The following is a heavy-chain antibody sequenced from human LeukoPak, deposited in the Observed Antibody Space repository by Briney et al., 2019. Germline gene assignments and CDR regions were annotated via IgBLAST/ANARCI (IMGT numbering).Heavy chain of an antibody. J-gene: IGHJ4*02. CDR1: GYTFTGYY. CDR3: AREGYSNLMNFDY. V-gene: IGHV1-2*06. Sequence: ASVTVSCTASGYTFTGYYMHWVRQAPGQGLEWMGRINPNSGGTNYAQKFQGRVTMTRDTSTSTVYMELSSLRSEDTAVYYCAREGYSNLMNFDYWGQGTLVTVSS. D-gene: IGHD4-11*01. CDR2: INPNSGGT.